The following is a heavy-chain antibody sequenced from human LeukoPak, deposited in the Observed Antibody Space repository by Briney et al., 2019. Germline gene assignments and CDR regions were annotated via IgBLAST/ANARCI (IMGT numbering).Heavy chain of an antibody. J-gene: IGHJ4*02. D-gene: IGHD6-13*01. CDR3: ARDRIAAVGKGDY. Sequence: SETLSLTCTVSGGSISSSVSYWGWFRQPPGKGLEWIGGFYYSGSTYHTYYNPSLKSGVTISRDTSKNQFSLNLSSVTAADTAVYYCARDRIAAVGKGDYWGQGTLVTVSS. CDR1: GGSISSSVSY. CDR2: FYYSGST. V-gene: IGHV4-39*07.